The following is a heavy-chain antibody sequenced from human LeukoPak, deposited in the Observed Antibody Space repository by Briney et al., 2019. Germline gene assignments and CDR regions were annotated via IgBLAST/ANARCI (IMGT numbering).Heavy chain of an antibody. CDR3: ASLGNAFDI. CDR2: IYYTGTT. J-gene: IGHJ3*02. D-gene: IGHD7-27*01. CDR1: GASITSSNYY. V-gene: IGHV4-39*07. Sequence: PSETLSLTCTVSGASITSSNYYWLWVRQPPGKGLEWIGSIYYTGTTYYNLSLKSRVTISVDTSKNQFSLKLSSVTAADTAVYYCASLGNAFDIWGQGTMVTVSS.